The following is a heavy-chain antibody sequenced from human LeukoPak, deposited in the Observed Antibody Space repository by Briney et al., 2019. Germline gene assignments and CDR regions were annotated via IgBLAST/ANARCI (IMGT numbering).Heavy chain of an antibody. J-gene: IGHJ5*02. V-gene: IGHV4-31*03. D-gene: IGHD3-3*01. Sequence: SETLSLTCTVSGGSISSGGYYWSWLRQHPGKGLEWIGYIYYSGSTYYNPSLKSRVTISVDTSKNQFSLKLSSVTAADTAVYYCARVCGGVPSVEEYWFDPWGQGTLVTVSS. CDR1: GGSISSGGYY. CDR3: ARVCGGVPSVEEYWFDP. CDR2: IYYSGST.